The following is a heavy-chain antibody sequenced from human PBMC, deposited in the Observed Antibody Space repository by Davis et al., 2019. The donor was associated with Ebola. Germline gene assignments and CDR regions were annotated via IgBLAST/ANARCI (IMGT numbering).Heavy chain of an antibody. CDR1: GFTFSDFS. V-gene: IGHV3-48*02. Sequence: LSLTCAASGFTFSDFSMNWVRQAPGKALEWISFITSGSNAIHYADSVRGRFTVSRDNVKNSLFLEMSSLRDEDSAVYYCVRDYIFAFDLWGQGARVTVSS. CDR2: ITSGSNAI. J-gene: IGHJ5*02. D-gene: IGHD4-11*01. CDR3: VRDYIFAFDL.